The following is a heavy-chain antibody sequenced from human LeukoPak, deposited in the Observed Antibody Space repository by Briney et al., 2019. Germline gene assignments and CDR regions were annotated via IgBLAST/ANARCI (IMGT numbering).Heavy chain of an antibody. CDR3: ARASAWDINDY. D-gene: IGHD1-26*01. J-gene: IGHJ4*02. CDR2: ISSNGDIT. CDR1: GFTFSTYA. Sequence: GRSLRLSCAASGFTFSTYAMQWVRQAPGKGLEYVSAISSNGDITSYAYSVKGRFAISRDNSRNTLYLQMGSLRTEDMAVYYCARASAWDINDYWGQGTLVTVPS. V-gene: IGHV3-64*01.